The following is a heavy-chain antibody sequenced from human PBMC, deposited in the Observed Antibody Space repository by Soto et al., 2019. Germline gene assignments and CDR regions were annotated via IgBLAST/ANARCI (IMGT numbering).Heavy chain of an antibody. J-gene: IGHJ4*02. CDR2: MNPNSGNT. CDR3: AGEKVETTGIDF. D-gene: IGHD4-17*01. Sequence: QAQLVQSGAEVKKPGASVKVSCKASGYTFTGYDINWVRQATGQGLEWMGWMNPNSGNTGYAQNFQGRVTMTRDNNITTAYKELTSLRDDDSAVYYCAGEKVETTGIDFWGQVTLVTVSS. V-gene: IGHV1-8*01. CDR1: GYTFTGYD.